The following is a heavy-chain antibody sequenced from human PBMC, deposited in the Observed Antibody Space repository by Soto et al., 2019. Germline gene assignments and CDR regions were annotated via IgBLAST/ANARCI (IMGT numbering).Heavy chain of an antibody. CDR2: ISGSGGST. V-gene: IGHV3-23*01. D-gene: IGHD1-20*01. Sequence: WWSLSLACAASGFSFSSYAMSWVRQAPGKGLEWVSAISGSGGSTYYADSVKGRFTISRDNSKNTLYLQMNSLRAEDTAVYYCAKEYKSRAYSWFDPWGQGTLVTVSS. CDR1: GFSFSSYA. CDR3: AKEYKSRAYSWFDP. J-gene: IGHJ5*02.